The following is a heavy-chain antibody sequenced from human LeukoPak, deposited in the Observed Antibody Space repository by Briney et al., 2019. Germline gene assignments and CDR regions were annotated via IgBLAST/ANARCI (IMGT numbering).Heavy chain of an antibody. CDR1: GFILSNYW. D-gene: IGHD3-9*01. J-gene: IGHJ4*02. CDR2: ISYDGSNK. Sequence: GGSLRLSCAASGFILSNYWMHWVRQAPGKGLEWVAVISYDGSNKYYADSVKGRFTISRDNSKNTLYLQMNSLRAEDTAVYYCASKGEEKYFDWLPPHYWGQGTLVTVSS. V-gene: IGHV3-30*03. CDR3: ASKGEEKYFDWLPPHY.